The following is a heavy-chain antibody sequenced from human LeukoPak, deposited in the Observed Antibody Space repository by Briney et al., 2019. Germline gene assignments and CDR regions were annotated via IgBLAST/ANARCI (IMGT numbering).Heavy chain of an antibody. V-gene: IGHV3-30-3*01. CDR2: ISYDGSNK. CDR3: ARDYSGSYSLMIHPGYFQH. D-gene: IGHD1-26*01. Sequence: GRSLRLSCAASGFTFSGYAMHWVRQAPGKGLEWVAVISYDGSNKYYADSVRGRFTVSRDNSKNTLYLQMNSLRAEDTALYYCARDYSGSYSLMIHPGYFQHWGQGTLVTVSS. J-gene: IGHJ1*01. CDR1: GFTFSGYA.